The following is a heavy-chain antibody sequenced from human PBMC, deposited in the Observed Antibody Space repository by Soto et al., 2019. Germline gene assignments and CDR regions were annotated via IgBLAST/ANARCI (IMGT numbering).Heavy chain of an antibody. CDR1: GYTFTIYG. CDR2: IRAYNGNT. J-gene: IGHJ4*03. Sequence: ASVKVSCKASGYTFTIYGISWVRQAPGQGRAWMGWIRAYNGNTNSAQNLQDRATMTTDTSTSTAYMELSHLRSGDTALDDVTRTPASYCLAGCGQGPPVDVSS. V-gene: IGHV1-18*04. CDR3: TRTPASYCLAG. D-gene: IGHD2-2*01.